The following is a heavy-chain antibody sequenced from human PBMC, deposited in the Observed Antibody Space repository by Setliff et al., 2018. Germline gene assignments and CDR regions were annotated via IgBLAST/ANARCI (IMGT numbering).Heavy chain of an antibody. CDR1: GASIRQTSYF. D-gene: IGHD3-16*02. J-gene: IGHJ3*02. Sequence: SETLSLTCAVSGASIRQTSYFWTWVRQPAGKGLEWIGHIYITGNPNVNPSLKSRVAMSLDNSGNQFSLNLSSVTAADTAVYYCARDLYDYVWGTYRYHDAFDIWGQGTMVTVSS. V-gene: IGHV4-4*07. CDR2: IYITGNP. CDR3: ARDLYDYVWGTYRYHDAFDI.